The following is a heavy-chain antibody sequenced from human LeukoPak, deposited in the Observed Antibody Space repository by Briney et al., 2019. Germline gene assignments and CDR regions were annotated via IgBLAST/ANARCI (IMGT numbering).Heavy chain of an antibody. Sequence: SETLSLTCTVSSASISTYYWSWIRQPPGKGLEWIGEINHSGSTNYNPSLKSRVTISVDTSKNQFSLKLTSVTAADTAVYYCASGGWPMYYYMDVWGKGTTVTISS. CDR3: ASGGWPMYYYMDV. J-gene: IGHJ6*03. CDR1: SASISTYY. CDR2: INHSGST. V-gene: IGHV4-34*01.